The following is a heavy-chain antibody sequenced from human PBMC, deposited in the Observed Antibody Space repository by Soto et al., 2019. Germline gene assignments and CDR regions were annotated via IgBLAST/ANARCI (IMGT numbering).Heavy chain of an antibody. V-gene: IGHV1-69*13. D-gene: IGHD3-3*01. J-gene: IGHJ4*01. CDR3: AAGTYYDFWSGYPKDFDN. CDR2: IIPIFDTP. Sequence: SVKVSCKACGGTFSSYTASWVRQAPGQGLEWMGGIIPIFDTPNYAQKLQGRVTITADEFTSTAYMELSSLRSEDTAVYYCAAGTYYDFWSGYPKDFDNWG. CDR1: GGTFSSYT.